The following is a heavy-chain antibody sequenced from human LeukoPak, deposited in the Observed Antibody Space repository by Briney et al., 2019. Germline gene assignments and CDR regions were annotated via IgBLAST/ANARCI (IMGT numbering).Heavy chain of an antibody. V-gene: IGHV3-48*03. Sequence: GGALRLSCAASGFTFSSYEVNWVRQAPGKGLEWVSYISSSGSTIYYADSVKGRFTISRDNAKNSLYLQMNSLRAEDTAVYYCAELGITMIGGVWGKGTTVTISS. CDR3: AELGITMIGGV. CDR1: GFTFSSYE. CDR2: ISSSGSTI. D-gene: IGHD3-10*02. J-gene: IGHJ6*04.